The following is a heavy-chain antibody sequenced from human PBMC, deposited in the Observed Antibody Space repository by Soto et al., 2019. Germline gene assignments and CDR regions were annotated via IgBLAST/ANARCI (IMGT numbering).Heavy chain of an antibody. CDR2: IYPGDSDA. Sequence: GESLKISCKSSGYSFTSYWIAWVRQMPGKGLEWMGIIYPGDSDARYSPSFQGQVIISADKSSNTASLQRSSLKASDTAIYYCERQRYCSGGSCDEIDYWGQGTLVTVSS. CDR1: GYSFTSYW. CDR3: ERQRYCSGGSCDEIDY. D-gene: IGHD2-15*01. J-gene: IGHJ4*02. V-gene: IGHV5-51*01.